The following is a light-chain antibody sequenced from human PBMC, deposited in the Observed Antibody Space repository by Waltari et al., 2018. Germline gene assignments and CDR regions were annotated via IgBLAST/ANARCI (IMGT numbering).Light chain of an antibody. CDR1: TNDLGSYNY. V-gene: IGLV2-11*01. CDR2: DVT. J-gene: IGLJ3*02. CDR3: CSYAGSYTWV. Sequence: SALTQPRSVSGSPGQSVTIPCTGTTNDLGSYNYVPWYQQHPCKAPKLIILDVTKRPSGVPDRLSGSKSGNTASLTISGLRAEDEAEYYCCSYAGSYTWVFGGGTKLTVV.